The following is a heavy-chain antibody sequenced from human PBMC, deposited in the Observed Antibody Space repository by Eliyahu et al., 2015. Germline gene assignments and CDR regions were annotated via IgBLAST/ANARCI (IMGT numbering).Heavy chain of an antibody. CDR3: ARPAYVRQSTGWGDWFDS. CDR1: GGSISSSDSL. D-gene: IGHD6-19*01. CDR2: VYYTGST. V-gene: IGHV4-39*01. Sequence: QLQLQESGPGLVKPSETLSLTCTVSGGSISSSDSLWAWIRQSPGKGLEYIGTVYYTGSTFYNPSLKSRVTISVDTSKNQFSLRLSTVTAADTAVYYCARPAYVRQSTGWGDWFDSWGQGTLVTVSS. J-gene: IGHJ5*01.